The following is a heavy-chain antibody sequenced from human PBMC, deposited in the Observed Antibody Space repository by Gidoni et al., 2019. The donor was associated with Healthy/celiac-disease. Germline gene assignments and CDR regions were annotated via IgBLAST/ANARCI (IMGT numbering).Heavy chain of an antibody. Sequence: EVQLLESGGGLVQPGGSLRLSCAASGFTFSSYAMSWVRQAPGKGLEWVSAISGSGGSTYYADSVKGRFTISRDNSKNTLYLQMNSLRAEDTAVYYCAKTRGNYDFWSGYLNWFDPWGQGTLVTVSS. CDR2: ISGSGGST. J-gene: IGHJ5*02. D-gene: IGHD3-3*01. V-gene: IGHV3-23*01. CDR3: AKTRGNYDFWSGYLNWFDP. CDR1: GFTFSSYA.